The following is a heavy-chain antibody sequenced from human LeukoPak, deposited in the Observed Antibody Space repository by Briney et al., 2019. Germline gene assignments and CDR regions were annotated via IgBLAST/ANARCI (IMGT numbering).Heavy chain of an antibody. D-gene: IGHD2-2*01. Sequence: ASVKVSCKASGYTFTALYIHWVRQAPGQGLEYMGWINPNSGGTKYAQKFQGTVTMTRDTSVNTAYMELSSLRSDDTAVYFCAKPLGYCSSTSCYAYFDYWGQGTLVTVSS. V-gene: IGHV1-2*02. CDR2: INPNSGGT. J-gene: IGHJ4*02. CDR1: GYTFTALY. CDR3: AKPLGYCSSTSCYAYFDY.